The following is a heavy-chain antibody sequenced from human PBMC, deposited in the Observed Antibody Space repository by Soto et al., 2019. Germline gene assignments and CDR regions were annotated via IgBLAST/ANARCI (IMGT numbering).Heavy chain of an antibody. CDR3: ASSSGTSYIGFDP. CDR2: ISAYNGNT. Sequence: QVQLVQSGAEVKKPGASVKVSCKASGYTFSSYGISWVRQAPGQGLEWMGWISAYNGNTNYAQKLQGRVTMTTDTATSTAYMEVRSLRYDATAMYYCASSSGTSYIGFDPWGQGTLVTVSS. V-gene: IGHV1-18*01. D-gene: IGHD1-26*01. CDR1: GYTFSSYG. J-gene: IGHJ5*02.